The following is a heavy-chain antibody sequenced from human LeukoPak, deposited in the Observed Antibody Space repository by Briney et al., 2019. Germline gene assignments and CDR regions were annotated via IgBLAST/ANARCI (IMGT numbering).Heavy chain of an antibody. CDR3: ATGGDNDFCAAELGGWFDS. CDR1: GYTFTSYE. V-gene: IGHV1-8*01. J-gene: IGHJ5*01. CDR2: MNPYSGNA. D-gene: IGHD7-27*01. Sequence: ASVKVSCTASGYTFTSYEINWVRQATGPRLEWMGWMNPYSGNAGYAQKLQGRVTMTRNTTSTTAYMELSSLRSEDTAVYYCATGGDNDFCAAELGGWFDSWGQGALVTVSS.